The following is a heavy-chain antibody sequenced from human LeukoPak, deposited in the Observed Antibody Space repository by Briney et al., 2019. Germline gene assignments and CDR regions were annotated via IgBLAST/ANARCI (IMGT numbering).Heavy chain of an antibody. CDR2: IYYSGST. Sequence: SETLSLTCTVSGGSMSNYYWSWIRQPPGKGLEWIGSIYYSGSTYYNPSLKSRVTISVDTSKNQFSLKLSSVTAADTAVYYCARRIVVTRGFDYWGQGTLVTVSS. D-gene: IGHD4-23*01. CDR3: ARRIVVTRGFDY. J-gene: IGHJ4*02. V-gene: IGHV4-39*01. CDR1: GGSMSNYY.